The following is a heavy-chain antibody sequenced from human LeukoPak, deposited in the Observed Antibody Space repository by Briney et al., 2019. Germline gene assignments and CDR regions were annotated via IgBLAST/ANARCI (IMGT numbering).Heavy chain of an antibody. D-gene: IGHD1-26*01. CDR3: ARGFDYSGSYYYLDYFDY. J-gene: IGHJ4*02. CDR2: INHSGST. V-gene: IGHV4-34*01. Sequence: NTSETLSLTCAVYGGSFSGYYWSWIRQPPGKGLEWIGEINHSGSTNYNPSLKSRVTISVDTSKNQFSLKLSSVTAADTAVYYCARGFDYSGSYYYLDYFDYWGQGTLVTVSS. CDR1: GGSFSGYY.